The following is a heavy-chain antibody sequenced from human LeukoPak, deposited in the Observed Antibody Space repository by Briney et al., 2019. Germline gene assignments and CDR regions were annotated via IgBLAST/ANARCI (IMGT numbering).Heavy chain of an antibody. CDR2: INSSRGYI. J-gene: IGHJ4*02. Sequence: GGSLRLSCAASGFTFSGYSMNWVRQAPGKGLEWVSSINSSRGYIYYADSAKGRFTISRDNAKNSLYLQMNSLRAEDTAVYYCARDLDSRTWYRGFDYWGQGTLVTVSS. CDR3: ARDLDSRTWYRGFDY. V-gene: IGHV3-21*01. CDR1: GFTFSGYS. D-gene: IGHD6-13*01.